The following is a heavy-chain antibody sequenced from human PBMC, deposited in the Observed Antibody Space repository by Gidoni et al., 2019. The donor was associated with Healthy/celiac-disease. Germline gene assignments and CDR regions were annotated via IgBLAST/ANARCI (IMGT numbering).Heavy chain of an antibody. J-gene: IGHJ6*02. Sequence: QVQLVQSGAEVKKPGASVKVSCKASGYTFTSYYMHWVRQAPGQGLEWMGIINPSGGSTSYAQKFQGRVTMTRDTSTSTVYMELSSLRSEDTAVYYCASSYCSSTSCYTRSYYYGMDVWGQGTTVTVSS. CDR1: GYTFTSYY. CDR2: INPSGGST. D-gene: IGHD2-2*02. V-gene: IGHV1-46*01. CDR3: ASSYCSSTSCYTRSYYYGMDV.